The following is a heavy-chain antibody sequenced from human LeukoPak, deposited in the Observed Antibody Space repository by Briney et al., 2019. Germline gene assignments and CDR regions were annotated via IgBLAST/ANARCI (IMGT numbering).Heavy chain of an antibody. Sequence: GGSLRLSSAASGFTFSDYSMNWVRQAPGKGLEWVSSINSVSSHIYYANSVRGRFTISRDNAKNSLYLQMSSLTAEDTAVYYCTRDPTYYLRYGYFDFWGQGVLVTVSS. CDR3: TRDPTYYLRYGYFDF. D-gene: IGHD3-9*01. V-gene: IGHV3-21*01. J-gene: IGHJ4*02. CDR1: GFTFSDYS. CDR2: INSVSSHI.